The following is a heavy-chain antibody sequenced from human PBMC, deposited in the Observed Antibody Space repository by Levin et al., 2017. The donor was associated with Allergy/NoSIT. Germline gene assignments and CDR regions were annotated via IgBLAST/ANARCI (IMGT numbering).Heavy chain of an antibody. V-gene: IGHV1-2*02. CDR1: EYTLTGYY. J-gene: IGHJ5*02. CDR3: TRGLGYCSGGSCFFWFDP. CDR2: ISPHGGGT. Sequence: ASVKVSCKTSEYTLTGYYLHWVRQAPGQGLEWLGWISPHGGGTNYAQKFKGRVNMTRDTSINTAYMELNRLGFDDTAVYYCTRGLGYCSGGSCFFWFDPWGQGTLVTVS. D-gene: IGHD2-15*01.